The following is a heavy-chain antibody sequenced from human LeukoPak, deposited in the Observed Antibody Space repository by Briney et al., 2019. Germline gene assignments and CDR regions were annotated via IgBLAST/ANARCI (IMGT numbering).Heavy chain of an antibody. CDR3: AKFGYFDY. CDR1: GFTFSSNW. J-gene: IGHJ4*02. Sequence: GGSLRLSCAASGFTFSSNWMSWVRQAPGKGLEWVANIKQDGSEKYYVDSVKGRFTISRDNAKNSLYLQMNSLRAEDTALYYCAKFGYFDYWGQGTLVTVSS. D-gene: IGHD3-10*01. CDR2: IKQDGSEK. V-gene: IGHV3-7*03.